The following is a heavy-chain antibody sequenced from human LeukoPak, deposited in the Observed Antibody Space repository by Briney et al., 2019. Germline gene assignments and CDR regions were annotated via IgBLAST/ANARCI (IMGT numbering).Heavy chain of an antibody. J-gene: IGHJ6*02. CDR1: GGSFTVYF. CDR3: ARGRIAKIVVVHSFHYGMDV. Sequence: SETLSLTCDVFGGSFTVYFGTWIRQSPGKGLEWLGEINDYTGNTNYNPSLNSRVSISLEKSKNQFSLELRSVTAADTAVYYCARGRIAKIVVVHSFHYGMDVWGQGATVTVSS. D-gene: IGHD3-22*01. CDR2: INDYTGNT. V-gene: IGHV4-34*01.